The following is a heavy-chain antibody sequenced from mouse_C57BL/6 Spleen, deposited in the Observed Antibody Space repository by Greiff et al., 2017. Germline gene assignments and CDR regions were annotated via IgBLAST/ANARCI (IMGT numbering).Heavy chain of an antibody. D-gene: IGHD2-3*01. CDR2: ISYSGST. J-gene: IGHJ1*03. CDR1: GYSITSGYD. Sequence: EVKLVESGPGMVKPSQSLSLTCTVTGYSITSGYDWHWIRHFPGNKLEWMGYISYSGSTNYNPSLKSRISITHDTSKNHFFLKLNSVTTEDTATYYCARGGFDGYYWYFEVWGTGTTVTVSS. V-gene: IGHV3-1*01. CDR3: ARGGFDGYYWYFEV.